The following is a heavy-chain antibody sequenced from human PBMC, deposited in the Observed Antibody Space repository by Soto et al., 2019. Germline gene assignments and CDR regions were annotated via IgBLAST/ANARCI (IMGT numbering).Heavy chain of an antibody. Sequence: VKVSCKASGGTFSSYTISWVRQAPGQGLEWMGRIIPILGIANYAQKFQGRVTITADKSTSTAYMELSSLRSEDTAVYYCARVGFTSDEYSSSWYDWFDPWGQGTLVTVSS. CDR1: GGTFSSYT. J-gene: IGHJ5*02. V-gene: IGHV1-69*02. D-gene: IGHD6-13*01. CDR3: ARVGFTSDEYSSSWYDWFDP. CDR2: IIPILGIA.